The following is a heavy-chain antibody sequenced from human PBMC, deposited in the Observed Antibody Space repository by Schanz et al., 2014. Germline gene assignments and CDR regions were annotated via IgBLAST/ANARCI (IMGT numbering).Heavy chain of an antibody. CDR1: GFTFSSYS. Sequence: EVQLVESGGGVVQPGRSLRLSCTASGFTFSSYSMNWVRQAPGKGLEWVANIKEDGSVKDYVDSVKGRFTISRDNSKNTVYLQMNSLRPGDTAVYYCARESSNDIVLVPGAVFDHWGQGILVTVSS. CDR3: ARESSNDIVLVPGAVFDH. V-gene: IGHV3-7*01. D-gene: IGHD2-2*01. J-gene: IGHJ4*02. CDR2: IKEDGSVK.